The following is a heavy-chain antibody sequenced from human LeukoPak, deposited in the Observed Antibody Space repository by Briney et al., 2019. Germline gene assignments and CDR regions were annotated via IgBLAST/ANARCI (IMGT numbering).Heavy chain of an antibody. CDR1: GFTFSSYG. CDR3: AKEGDYYYYYMDV. V-gene: IGHV3-30*02. J-gene: IGHJ6*03. CDR2: IRYDGSNK. Sequence: GGSLRLSCAASGFTFSSYGMHWVRQAPGKGLEWVAFIRYDGSNKYYADSVKGRFTISRDNSKNTLYLQTNSLRAEDTAVYYCAKEGDYYYYYMDVWGKGTTVTVSS. D-gene: IGHD1-26*01.